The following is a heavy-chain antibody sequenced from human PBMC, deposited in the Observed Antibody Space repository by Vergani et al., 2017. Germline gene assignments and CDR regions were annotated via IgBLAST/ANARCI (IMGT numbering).Heavy chain of an antibody. CDR2: INHSGST. Sequence: QVQLQQWGAGLLKPSETLSLTCAVYGGSFSGYYWSWIRQPPGKGLEWIGEINHSGSTNYNPSLKSRVTISVDTSKNQFSLKLSSVTAADTAVYYCARSGQQQLGLRSAKYDYWGQGTLVTVSS. J-gene: IGHJ4*02. D-gene: IGHD6-13*01. CDR3: ARSGQQQLGLRSAKYDY. V-gene: IGHV4-34*01. CDR1: GGSFSGYY.